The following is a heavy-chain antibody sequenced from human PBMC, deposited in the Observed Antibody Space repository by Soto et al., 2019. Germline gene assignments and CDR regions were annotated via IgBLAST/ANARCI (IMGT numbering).Heavy chain of an antibody. CDR3: ARHTKYYYDSSGYAHNWFDP. J-gene: IGHJ5*02. CDR1: GGSISSYY. V-gene: IGHV4-59*01. D-gene: IGHD3-22*01. Sequence: QVQLQESGPGLVKPSETLSLTCTVSGGSISSYYWSWIRQPPGKGLEWIGYIYYSGRTNYNPSLKSRVTISVDTSKNQFSLKLSSVTAADTAVYYCARHTKYYYDSSGYAHNWFDPWGQGTLVTVSS. CDR2: IYYSGRT.